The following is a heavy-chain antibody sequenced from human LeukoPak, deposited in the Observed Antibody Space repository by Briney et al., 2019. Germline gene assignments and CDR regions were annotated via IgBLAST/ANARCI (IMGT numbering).Heavy chain of an antibody. Sequence: SETLSLTCAVSGGSISSYYWSWIRQPPGKGLEWIGYFHYSGSTNYSPSLKSRITISIDTSKNQFSLKVSSVTAADTAVYYCARGSSWSYYFDYWGQGALVTVSS. CDR3: ARGSSWSYYFDY. J-gene: IGHJ4*02. D-gene: IGHD6-13*01. V-gene: IGHV4-59*01. CDR2: FHYSGST. CDR1: GGSISSYY.